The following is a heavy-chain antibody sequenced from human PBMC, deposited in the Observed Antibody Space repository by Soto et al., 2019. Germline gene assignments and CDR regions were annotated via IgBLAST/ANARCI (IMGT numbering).Heavy chain of an antibody. Sequence: PSETLSLTCTVSGGSISSYYWSWIRQPPGKGLEWIGYIYYSGSTNYNPSLKSRVTISVDTSKNQFSLKLSSVTAADTAVYYCARHKEYSGSYYNWGQGTLVTVSS. D-gene: IGHD1-26*01. CDR1: GGSISSYY. V-gene: IGHV4-59*08. J-gene: IGHJ4*02. CDR3: ARHKEYSGSYYN. CDR2: IYYSGST.